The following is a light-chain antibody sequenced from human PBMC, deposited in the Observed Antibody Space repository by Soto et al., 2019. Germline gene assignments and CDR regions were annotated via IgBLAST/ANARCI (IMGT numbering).Light chain of an antibody. CDR3: SSYASSSTLYI. J-gene: IGLJ1*01. CDR2: DVS. Sequence: QSVLTQPASVSGSPGQSITISFTGTSSDVGGNNYVSWYQQHPGKAPRLMIYDVSNRPSGVSNRFSGSKSGNTASLTISGLQAEDEADYYCSSYASSSTLYIFGTGTKVTVL. V-gene: IGLV2-14*01. CDR1: SSDVGGNNY.